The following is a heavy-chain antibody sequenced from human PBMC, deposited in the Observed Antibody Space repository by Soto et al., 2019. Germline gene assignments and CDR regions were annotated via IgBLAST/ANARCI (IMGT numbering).Heavy chain of an antibody. Sequence: AAGKVSGKGCGGTFSSYAISWVRQAPGQGLEWMGGIIPIFGTANNAQKFQGRATITADESTSTAYLELISLRCEDTAVHYCARVARITMLVVDSAAFDIWRQAPRSTFS. CDR3: ARVARITMLVVDSAAFDI. J-gene: IGHJ3*02. D-gene: IGHD3-22*01. CDR2: IIPIFGTA. CDR1: GGTFSSYA. V-gene: IGHV1-69*01.